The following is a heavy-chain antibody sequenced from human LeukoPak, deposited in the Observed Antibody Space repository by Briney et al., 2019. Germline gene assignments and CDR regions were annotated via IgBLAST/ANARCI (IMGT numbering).Heavy chain of an antibody. Sequence: GGSLRLSCAASGFTFNSYAMHWVRQAPGKGLEWVAVISSDGTNNYYADSVKGRFTISRDNSKNTLYLQMNSLRAEDTAVYYCAKGIRSYYSDAFDIWGQGTMVTVSS. CDR2: ISSDGTNN. V-gene: IGHV3-30-3*01. CDR1: GFTFNSYA. CDR3: AKGIRSYYSDAFDI. J-gene: IGHJ3*02. D-gene: IGHD3-10*01.